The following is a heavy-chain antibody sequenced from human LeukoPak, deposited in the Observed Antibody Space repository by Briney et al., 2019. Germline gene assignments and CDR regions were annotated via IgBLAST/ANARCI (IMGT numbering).Heavy chain of an antibody. CDR3: ARGGGYCSGGSCYLFDY. D-gene: IGHD2-15*01. Sequence: PSQTLSLTCTVSGGSISSGGYYWSWICQHPGKGLEWIGYIYYSGSTYYNPSLKSRVTISVDTSKNQFSLKLSSVTAADTAVYYCARGGGYCSGGSCYLFDYWGQGTLVTVSS. V-gene: IGHV4-31*03. CDR2: IYYSGST. CDR1: GGSISSGGYY. J-gene: IGHJ4*02.